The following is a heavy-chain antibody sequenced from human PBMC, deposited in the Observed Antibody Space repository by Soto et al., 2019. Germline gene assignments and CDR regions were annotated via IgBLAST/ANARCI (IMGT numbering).Heavy chain of an antibody. V-gene: IGHV4-59*01. CDR3: AREYCSSTSCPFDY. Sequence: SETLSLTCTVSGGSISSYYWSWIRQPPGKGLEWIGYIYYSGSTNYNPSLKSRVTISVDTSKNQFSMKLSSVTAADTAVYYCAREYCSSTSCPFDYWGKGTLVTVSS. CDR1: GGSISSYY. D-gene: IGHD2-2*01. J-gene: IGHJ4*02. CDR2: IYYSGST.